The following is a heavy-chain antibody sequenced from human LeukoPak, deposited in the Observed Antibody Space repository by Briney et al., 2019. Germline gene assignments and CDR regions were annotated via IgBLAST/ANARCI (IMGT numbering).Heavy chain of an antibody. D-gene: IGHD3-22*01. CDR2: ISYDGSNK. V-gene: IGHV3-30*01. J-gene: IGHJ4*02. CDR1: GFTFSSYA. CDR3: ARDGLYYHDSSGYHSGLDY. Sequence: PGRSLRLSCAASGFTFSSYAMHWVRQAPGRGLEGVAVISYDGSNKYYADSVKGRFIISRDNSKNTLYLQMNSLRAEDTAVYYCARDGLYYHDSSGYHSGLDYWGQGTLVTVSS.